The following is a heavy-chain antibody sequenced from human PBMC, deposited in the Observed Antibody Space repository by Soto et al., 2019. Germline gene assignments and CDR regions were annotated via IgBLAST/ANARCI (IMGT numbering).Heavy chain of an antibody. CDR1: GGSISSSSYF. J-gene: IGHJ5*02. V-gene: IGHV4-39*01. D-gene: IGHD2-21*02. CDR2: IYYSGST. CDR3: ARHPSDFWFDP. Sequence: SETLSLTCTVSGGSISSSSYFWGWIRQPPEKGLEWIGSIYYSGSTYYNPSLKSRVTVSVDTSKNQFSLKLSSVTAADTAVYYCARHPSDFWFDPWGQGTLVTVSS.